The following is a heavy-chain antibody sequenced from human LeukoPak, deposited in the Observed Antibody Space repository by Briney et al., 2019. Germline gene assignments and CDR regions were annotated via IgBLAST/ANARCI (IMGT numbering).Heavy chain of an antibody. CDR2: LYHTGSA. Sequence: SETVSLTCTVSGGSISSNNYYWSWIRQPPGKGLEWIGSLYHTGSAYYNPSLKSRVTISMDVSKNHFSLKLSSVTAADTAVYYCARTYDYVWGSYRSHSFDSWGQGTLVTVSS. CDR1: GGSISSNNYY. CDR3: ARTYDYVWGSYRSHSFDS. D-gene: IGHD3-16*02. J-gene: IGHJ4*02. V-gene: IGHV4-39*02.